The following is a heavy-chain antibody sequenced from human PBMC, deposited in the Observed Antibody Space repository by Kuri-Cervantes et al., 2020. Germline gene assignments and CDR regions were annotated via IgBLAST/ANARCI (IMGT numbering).Heavy chain of an antibody. D-gene: IGHD3-10*01. CDR3: ARENNYYGSGSLDY. V-gene: IGHV4-30-4*01. CDR1: GGSFSDYY. J-gene: IGHJ4*02. Sequence: LRLSCAVYGGSFSDYYWSWIRQPPGKGLEWIGYIYYSGSTYYNPSLKSRVTISVDMSKNQFSLKLSSVTAADTAVYYCARENNYYGSGSLDYWGQGTLVTVSS. CDR2: IYYSGST.